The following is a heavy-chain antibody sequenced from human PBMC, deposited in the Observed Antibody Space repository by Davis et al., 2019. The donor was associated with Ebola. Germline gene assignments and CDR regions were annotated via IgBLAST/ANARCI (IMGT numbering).Heavy chain of an antibody. CDR3: ARFGGGAY. D-gene: IGHD3-16*01. V-gene: IGHV4-59*01. J-gene: IGHJ4*02. CDR2: IYDSGST. CDR1: GGSITTYY. Sequence: PSETLSLTCTVSGGSITTYYWSWIRQPPGKGLEWIANIYDSGSTNYNPSLRSRVTISLDTSKNQYSLKLRSVTAADTAVYYCARFGGGAYWGQGTLVTVSS.